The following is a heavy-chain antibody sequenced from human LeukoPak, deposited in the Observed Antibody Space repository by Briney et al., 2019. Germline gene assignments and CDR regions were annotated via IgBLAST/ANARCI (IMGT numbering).Heavy chain of an antibody. CDR2: INTDGGNT. Sequence: PGGSLRLSCAASGFTFSSHWMHWVRQAPGKGLLCVSRINTDGGNTNYADSVRGRFTISRDNAKNTLFLQMNSLRDEDTAVYYCARSIGSTRNNLHVWGQGTTVTVSS. V-gene: IGHV3-74*01. J-gene: IGHJ6*02. CDR3: ARSIGSTRNNLHV. CDR1: GFTFSSHW. D-gene: IGHD1-1*01.